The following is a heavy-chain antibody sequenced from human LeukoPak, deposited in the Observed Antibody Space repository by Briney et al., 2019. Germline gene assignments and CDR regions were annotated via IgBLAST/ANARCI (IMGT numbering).Heavy chain of an antibody. CDR3: AKIISGYYYPNFDY. CDR1: GFTFSSYS. D-gene: IGHD3-22*01. J-gene: IGHJ4*02. CDR2: ISGSGGST. Sequence: GGSLRLSCAASGFTFSSYSMNWVRQAPGKGLEWVSAISGSGGSTYYADSVKGRFTISRDNSKNTLYLQMNSLRAEDTAVYYCAKIISGYYYPNFDYWGQGTLVTVSS. V-gene: IGHV3-23*01.